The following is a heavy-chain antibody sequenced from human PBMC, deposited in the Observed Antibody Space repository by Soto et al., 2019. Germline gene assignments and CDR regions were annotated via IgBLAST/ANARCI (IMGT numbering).Heavy chain of an antibody. J-gene: IGHJ4*02. D-gene: IGHD2-15*01. CDR1: GDTFTDHT. V-gene: IGHV1-69*02. Sequence: QVHLVQSGAEVTKPGSSVKVSCKASGDTFTDHTVTWVRQAPGQGLEWMGRSVPTLGMANYAHTFQGRVTITADTSMTTAYLELTGLTSDDSAVYYCASGDCSGGRCYSDFDFWGQGTLVTVSS. CDR3: ASGDCSGGRCYSDFDF. CDR2: SVPTLGMA.